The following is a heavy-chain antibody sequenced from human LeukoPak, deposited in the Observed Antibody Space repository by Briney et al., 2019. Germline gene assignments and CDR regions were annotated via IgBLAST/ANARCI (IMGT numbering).Heavy chain of an antibody. J-gene: IGHJ4*02. CDR2: IYRSGST. Sequence: SEPLSLTCSGSNYSISNSLYWGWLRQPPGKGLEWIGSIYRSGSTFYNPSLKSRVTISLDTSKNQFSLKLSSVTAADTAVYYCARAYYYDSSGYFGYWGQGTLVTVSS. V-gene: IGHV4-38-2*02. D-gene: IGHD3-22*01. CDR1: NYSISNSLY. CDR3: ARAYYYDSSGYFGY.